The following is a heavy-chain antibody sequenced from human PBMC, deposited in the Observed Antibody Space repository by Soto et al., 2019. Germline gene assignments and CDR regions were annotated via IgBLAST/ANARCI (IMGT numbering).Heavy chain of an antibody. CDR2: IIPIFGTA. J-gene: IGHJ6*02. Sequence: QVQLVQSGAEVKKPGSSVKVSCKASGGTFSSYAISWVRQAPGQGLEWMGGIIPIFGTANYAQKFQGRVTITXXEXTXXAYMELSSLRSEDTAVYYCARGSPDPSYYYYGMDVWGQGTTVTVSS. CDR1: GGTFSSYA. V-gene: IGHV1-69*05. D-gene: IGHD6-13*01. CDR3: ARGSPDPSYYYYGMDV.